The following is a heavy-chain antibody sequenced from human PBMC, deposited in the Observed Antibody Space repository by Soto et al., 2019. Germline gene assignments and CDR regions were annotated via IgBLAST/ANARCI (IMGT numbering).Heavy chain of an antibody. CDR1: GFIFNSYW. CDR2: MNQYGTEE. V-gene: IGHV3-7*05. CDR3: ARDPNSGYNWGGDF. J-gene: IGHJ4*02. D-gene: IGHD5-12*01. Sequence: EAQLVESGGGLVQPGGSLRLSCAASGFIFNSYWMSWVRQAPGKGLEWVANMNQYGTEEYYVDSVKGRFTISRDNAKNSLYLQMNSLRAEDTAVYFCARDPNSGYNWGGDFWGQGTLVNVSS.